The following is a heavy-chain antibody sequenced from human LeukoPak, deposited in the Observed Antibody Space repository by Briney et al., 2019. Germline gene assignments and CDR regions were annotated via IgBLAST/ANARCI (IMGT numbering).Heavy chain of an antibody. CDR1: GFTLSSPG. V-gene: IGHV3-33*01. CDR2: IWYDGSNK. D-gene: IGHD3-10*01. J-gene: IGHJ4*02. CDR3: ARTNTLDRGVITDPLDY. Sequence: GGSLRLSCEASGFTLSSPGMHWVRQAPGKGLEWVAFIWYDGSNKYYADSVRGRFTISRDNSKNTLYLQMNSLRAEDTAVYYCARTNTLDRGVITDPLDYWGQGTLVTVSS.